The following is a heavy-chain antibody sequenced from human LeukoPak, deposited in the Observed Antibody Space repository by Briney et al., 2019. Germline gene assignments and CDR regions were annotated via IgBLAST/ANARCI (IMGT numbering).Heavy chain of an antibody. J-gene: IGHJ4*02. V-gene: IGHV3-30*01. CDR1: GFTFSSYA. CDR2: ISYDGSNK. Sequence: GGSLRLSCAASGFTFSSYAMHWVRQAPGKGLEWVAVISYDGSNKYYADSVKGRFTISRDNSKNTLYLQMNSLRAEDTAVYYYARDYGRNYDILTGYPTYYFDYWGQGTLVTVSS. CDR3: ARDYGRNYDILTGYPTYYFDY. D-gene: IGHD3-9*01.